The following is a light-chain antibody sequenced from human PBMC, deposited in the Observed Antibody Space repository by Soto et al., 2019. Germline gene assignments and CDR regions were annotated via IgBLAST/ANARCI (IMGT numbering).Light chain of an antibody. J-gene: IGKJ1*01. V-gene: IGKV1-27*01. CDR1: QGIANY. CDR2: AAS. CDR3: QKYNGALWA. Sequence: DIQMTQSPSSLSASIGDRGTITCRASQGIANYVAWYQQKPGKVPKLLIYAASSLQSGVPSRFSGSGSGTDFTLTIRGLQPEDVATYYCQKYNGALWAFGQGTKVEV.